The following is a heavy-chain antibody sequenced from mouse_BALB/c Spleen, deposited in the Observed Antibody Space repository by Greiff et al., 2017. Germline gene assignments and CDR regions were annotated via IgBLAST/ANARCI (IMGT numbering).Heavy chain of an antibody. J-gene: IGHJ2*01. CDR2: IDPANGNT. D-gene: IGHD2-4*01. CDR1: GFNIKDTY. Sequence: EVKLVESGAELVKPGASVKLSCTASGFNIKDTYMHWVKQRPEQGLEWIGRIDPANGNTKYDPKFQGKATITADTSSNTAYLQLSSLTSEDTAVYYCAMIYYDYDFDYWGQGTTLTVSS. CDR3: AMIYYDYDFDY. V-gene: IGHV14-3*02.